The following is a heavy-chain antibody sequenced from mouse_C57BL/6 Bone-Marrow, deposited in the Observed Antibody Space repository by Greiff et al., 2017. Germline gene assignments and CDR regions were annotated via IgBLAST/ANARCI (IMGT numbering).Heavy chain of an antibody. V-gene: IGHV5-17*01. Sequence: EVMLVESGGGLVKPGGSLKLSCAASGFTFSDYGMHWVRQAPEKGLEWVVYISSGSSTIYYADTVKGRFTISRDNAKNTLFLQMTSLTSEDTAMYYCARGSYYGSSYDDAMDYWGQGTSVTVS. CDR1: GFTFSDYG. D-gene: IGHD1-1*01. J-gene: IGHJ4*01. CDR3: ARGSYYGSSYDDAMDY. CDR2: ISSGSSTI.